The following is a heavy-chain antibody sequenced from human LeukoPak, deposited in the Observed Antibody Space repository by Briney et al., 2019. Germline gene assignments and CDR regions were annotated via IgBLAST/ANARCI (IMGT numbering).Heavy chain of an antibody. CDR2: IYHSGST. CDR3: ARYIVSYPHDAFDI. Sequence: SGTLSLTCAVSGGSISSSNWWSWVRQPPGKGLEWIGEIYHSGSTNYNPSLKSRVTISVDTSKNQFSLKLSSVTAADTAFYYCARYIVSYPHDAFDIWGQGTMVTVSS. CDR1: GGSISSSNW. V-gene: IGHV4-4*02. D-gene: IGHD1-26*01. J-gene: IGHJ3*02.